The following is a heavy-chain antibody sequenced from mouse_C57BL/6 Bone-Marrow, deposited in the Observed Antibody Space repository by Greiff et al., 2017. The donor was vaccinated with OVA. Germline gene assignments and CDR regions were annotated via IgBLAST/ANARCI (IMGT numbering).Heavy chain of an antibody. D-gene: IGHD1-1*01. CDR1: GYTFTSYW. CDR2: LYPGSGST. J-gene: IGHJ1*03. CDR3: ARRYYGSSWYVDV. V-gene: IGHV1-55*01. Sequence: QVQLQQPGAELVKPGASVKMSCKASGYTFTSYWITWVKQRPGQGLEWIGDLYPGSGSTNYNEKFKSKATLTVDTSSSTAYMQLSSLTSEDSAVYYCARRYYGSSWYVDVWGTGTTVTVSS.